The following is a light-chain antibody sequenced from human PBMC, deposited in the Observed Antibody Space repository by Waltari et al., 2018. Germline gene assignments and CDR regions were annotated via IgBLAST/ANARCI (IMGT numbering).Light chain of an antibody. CDR1: QSLTNRY. Sequence: LLTQSPGTLSLSPGESATISCRASQSLTNRYLAWYQQKPGQGPRLLIYGESSRAAGIPDRFSGSGSGTDFTLTISRLEPEDFAVYYCQQYGSAVLYTFGQGTKLEIK. J-gene: IGKJ2*01. CDR2: GES. CDR3: QQYGSAVLYT. V-gene: IGKV3-20*01.